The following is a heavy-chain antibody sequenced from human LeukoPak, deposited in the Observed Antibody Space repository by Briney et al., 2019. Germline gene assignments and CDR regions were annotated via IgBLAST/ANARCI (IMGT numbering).Heavy chain of an antibody. Sequence: SETLSLTCAVSGGSFSGYYWSCIRQPPGKGLEWVWEINLTGSTKYNPSLSSLVSLSVDTSKNQFPLKLSSVTAADTAVYYCARGLWIAVAGTSIDYWGQGTLVTVSS. D-gene: IGHD6-19*01. CDR3: ARGLWIAVAGTSIDY. CDR1: GGSFSGYY. V-gene: IGHV4-34*01. CDR2: INLTGST. J-gene: IGHJ4*02.